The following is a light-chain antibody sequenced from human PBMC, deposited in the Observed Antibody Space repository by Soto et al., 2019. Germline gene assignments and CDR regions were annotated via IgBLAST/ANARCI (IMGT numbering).Light chain of an antibody. CDR2: EGS. CDR1: SSDVGSYNL. Sequence: QSVLTQPASVSGSPGQSITISCTGTSSDVGSYNLVSWYQQHPGKAPKLMIYEGSKWPSGVSNRFSGSKSGNTASLTISGLQAEDEADYYCCSYAGSSTFGVVFGGGTKVTVL. CDR3: CSYAGSSTFGVV. V-gene: IGLV2-23*03. J-gene: IGLJ2*01.